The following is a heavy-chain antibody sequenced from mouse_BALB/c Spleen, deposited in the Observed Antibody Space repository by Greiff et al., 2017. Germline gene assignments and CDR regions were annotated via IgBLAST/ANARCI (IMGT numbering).Heavy chain of an antibody. J-gene: IGHJ3*01. CDR2: IDPANGNT. V-gene: IGHV14-3*02. CDR1: GFNIKDTY. Sequence: EVQLHQSGAELVKPGASVKLSCTASGFNIKDTYMHWVKQRPEQGLEWIGRIDPANGNTKYDPKFQGKATITADTSSNTAYLQLSSLTSEDTAVYDCARSTVGRFAYWGQGTLVTVSA. D-gene: IGHD4-1*01. CDR3: ARSTVGRFAY.